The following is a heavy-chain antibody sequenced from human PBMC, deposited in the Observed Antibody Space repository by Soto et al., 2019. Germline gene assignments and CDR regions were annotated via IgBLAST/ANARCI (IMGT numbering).Heavy chain of an antibody. CDR2: IYWDDDK. CDR1: GFSLSTSGVG. Sequence: QITLKESGLTLVKPTQTLTLTCTFSGFSLSTSGVGVAWIRQPPGKALEWLALIYWDDDKRYRPSLETRLTVTKDTSKNQVVLSMTNMDSVDTATYYCAYLPCSGGSCYWFSYSGMDVWRQGTTVTVSS. J-gene: IGHJ6*02. V-gene: IGHV2-5*02. D-gene: IGHD2-15*01. CDR3: AYLPCSGGSCYWFSYSGMDV.